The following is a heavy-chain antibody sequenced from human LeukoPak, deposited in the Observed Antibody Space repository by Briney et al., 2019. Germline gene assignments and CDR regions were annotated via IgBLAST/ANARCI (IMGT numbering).Heavy chain of an antibody. CDR2: ISSSGSIT. V-gene: IGHV3-48*03. CDR1: GFTFSSYE. J-gene: IGHJ4*02. D-gene: IGHD2-21*02. Sequence: GGSLRLSCAASGFTFSSYEMNWVRQAPGKGLEWVSHISSSGSITYYAESVKGRFTISRDNAKNSLYLQMNSLRVEDTAVYYCARDSCGGDCYWNYFDFWGQGTLVTVSS. CDR3: ARDSCGGDCYWNYFDF.